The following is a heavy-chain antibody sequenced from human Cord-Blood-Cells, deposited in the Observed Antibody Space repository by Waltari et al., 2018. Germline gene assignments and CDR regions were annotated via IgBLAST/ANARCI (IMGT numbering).Heavy chain of an antibody. V-gene: IGHV4-4*02. D-gene: IGHD2-2*02. CDR3: ARVRYCSSTSCHNYFDY. Sequence: QVQLQESGPGLVKPSGTLSLTCAVPGGSISSSNWWSWVRQPPGKGLEWIGEIYHSGSTNYNPSLKSRVTISVDKSKNQFSLKLSSVTAADTAVYYCARVRYCSSTSCHNYFDYWGQGTLVTVSS. J-gene: IGHJ4*02. CDR1: GGSISSSNW. CDR2: IYHSGST.